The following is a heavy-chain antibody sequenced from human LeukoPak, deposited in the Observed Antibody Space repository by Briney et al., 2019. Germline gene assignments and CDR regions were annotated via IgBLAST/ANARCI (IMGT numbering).Heavy chain of an antibody. V-gene: IGHV3-53*01. Sequence: GGSLRLSCAASGFTFSSNYMSRVPQAPGKGLEWVSVIYSGGSTYYADSVKGRFTISRDNSKNTLYLQMNSLRAEDTAVYYCARFLGSNWFDPWGQGTLVTVSS. D-gene: IGHD3-3*01. CDR2: IYSGGST. J-gene: IGHJ5*02. CDR3: ARFLGSNWFDP. CDR1: GFTFSSNY.